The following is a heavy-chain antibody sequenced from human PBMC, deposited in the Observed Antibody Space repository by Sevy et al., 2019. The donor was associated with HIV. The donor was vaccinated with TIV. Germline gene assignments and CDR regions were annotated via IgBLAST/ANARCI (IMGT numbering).Heavy chain of an antibody. V-gene: IGHV3-30*02. CDR1: GFTFSSYG. Sequence: GGSLRLSCAASGFTFSSYGMHWVRQAPGKGLEWVAFIRYDGSNKYYADSVKGRFTISRDNSKNTLCLQMNSLRAEDTAVYYCAKHYGDYVGATPFDPWGQGTLVTVSS. CDR3: AKHYGDYVGATPFDP. D-gene: IGHD4-17*01. CDR2: IRYDGSNK. J-gene: IGHJ5*02.